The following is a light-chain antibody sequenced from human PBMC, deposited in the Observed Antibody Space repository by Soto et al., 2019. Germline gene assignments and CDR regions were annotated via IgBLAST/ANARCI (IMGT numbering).Light chain of an antibody. CDR3: QQYNSYPQT. CDR2: KAS. Sequence: DIQMTQSPSTLSASVGDRFTITCRASQTISSWLAWYQQKPGKAPKLLIYKASSLESGVPSRFSGSGSGTEFTLTISSLQPDDFAAYYCQQYNSYPQTFGQGTKVDIK. CDR1: QTISSW. V-gene: IGKV1-5*03. J-gene: IGKJ1*01.